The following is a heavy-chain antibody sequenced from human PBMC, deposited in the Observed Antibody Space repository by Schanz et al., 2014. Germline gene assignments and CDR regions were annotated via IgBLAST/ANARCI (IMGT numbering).Heavy chain of an antibody. Sequence: EVQLVESGGGLIQPGGSLRLSCAVSGFTVNTNYMSWVRQAPGKGLEWISSMYINSGSTQYADSVKGRFIISRDSSKNTLSLQMHSLRAEDTAVYFCARDGGRDGYNLAFDVWGQGTLVTVSS. J-gene: IGHJ3*01. CDR3: ARDGGRDGYNLAFDV. V-gene: IGHV3-53*01. CDR2: MYINSGST. CDR1: GFTVNTNY. D-gene: IGHD5-12*01.